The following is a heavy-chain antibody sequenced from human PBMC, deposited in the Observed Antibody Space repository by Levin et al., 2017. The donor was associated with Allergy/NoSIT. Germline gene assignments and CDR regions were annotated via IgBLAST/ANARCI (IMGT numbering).Heavy chain of an antibody. D-gene: IGHD6-19*01. CDR3: AKGGGSGYSSGGSSDY. CDR2: ISGSGGST. J-gene: IGHJ4*02. Sequence: GESLKISCAASGFTFTNYAMSWVRQAPGKGLEWVSSISGSGGSTFYADSVKGRLTISRDNSKNTLYLQMNSLRAEDTAVYYCAKGGGSGYSSGGSSDYWGQGTLVTVSS. CDR1: GFTFTNYA. V-gene: IGHV3-23*01.